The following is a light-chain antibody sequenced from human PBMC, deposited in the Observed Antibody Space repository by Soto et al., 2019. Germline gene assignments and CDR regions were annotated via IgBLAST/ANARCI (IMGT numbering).Light chain of an antibody. CDR3: LLFYGDGVV. CDR2: STT. Sequence: QAVVTQEPSLTVSPGGTVTLACASRTGAVTSGYYPNWFQQRPGQPPRALIYSTTYKHPWTPARFSGSLVGGKAALTLSAAQPEDDAEYYCLLFYGDGVVFGGGTKLTVL. V-gene: IGLV7-43*01. J-gene: IGLJ2*01. CDR1: TGAVTSGYY.